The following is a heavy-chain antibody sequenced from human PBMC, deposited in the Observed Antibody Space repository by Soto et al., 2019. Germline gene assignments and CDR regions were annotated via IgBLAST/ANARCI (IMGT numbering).Heavy chain of an antibody. J-gene: IGHJ4*02. CDR1: GFTFSSYA. V-gene: IGHV3-23*01. Sequence: PGVSLRLSCAASGFTFSSYAMSWFRQAPGKGLEWVSAISGSGGSTYYADSVKGRFTISRDNSKNTLYLQMNSLRAEDTAVYYCEKTYYDSSGYFGYWGQGTLVTVSS. CDR3: EKTYYDSSGYFGY. CDR2: ISGSGGST. D-gene: IGHD3-22*01.